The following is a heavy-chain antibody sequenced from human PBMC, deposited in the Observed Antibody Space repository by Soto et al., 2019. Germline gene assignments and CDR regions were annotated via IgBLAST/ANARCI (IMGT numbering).Heavy chain of an antibody. CDR1: GFTVSSNY. CDR3: AREGPDCTTTSCYQRGFDY. J-gene: IGHJ4*02. CDR2: IYSGGST. D-gene: IGHD2-2*01. Sequence: GGSLRVSCAAAGFTVSSNYMSWVRQAPGKGLEWVSVIYSGGSTYYADSVKGRFTISRDNSKNTLYLQMTSLRVDDTAVYYCAREGPDCTTTSCYQRGFDYWGQGTLVTVSS. V-gene: IGHV3-66*01.